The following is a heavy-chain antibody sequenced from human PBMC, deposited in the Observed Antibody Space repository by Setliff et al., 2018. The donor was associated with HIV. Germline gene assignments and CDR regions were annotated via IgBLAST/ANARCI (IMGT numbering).Heavy chain of an antibody. CDR3: AREIRTIEGGALDI. D-gene: IGHD3-16*01. CDR2: IYPRDSDT. CDR1: GTSFTNYG. V-gene: IGHV5-51*01. Sequence: GESLKISCQGSGTSFTNYGIGWVRQLPGKGLEWMGIIYPRDSDTRYSPSFQGKVTISADTTVDTAYLQWNTLKSSDTAMYYCAREIRTIEGGALDIWGQGTSVTVSS. J-gene: IGHJ3*02.